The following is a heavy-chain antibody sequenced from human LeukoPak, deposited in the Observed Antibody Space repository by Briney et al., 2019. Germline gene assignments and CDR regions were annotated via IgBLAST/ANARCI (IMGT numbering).Heavy chain of an antibody. V-gene: IGHV4-38-2*02. Sequence: PSETLSLTCTVSSYSISSGYYWGWIRQPPGKGLEWIGSIDHSGRTYYHPSLKSRVTISVDTSKNQFSLKLSSVTAADTAVYFCGRDRPTDYYDYWGQGILVTVSS. D-gene: IGHD3-9*01. CDR3: GRDRPTDYYDY. CDR2: IDHSGRT. J-gene: IGHJ4*02. CDR1: SYSISSGYY.